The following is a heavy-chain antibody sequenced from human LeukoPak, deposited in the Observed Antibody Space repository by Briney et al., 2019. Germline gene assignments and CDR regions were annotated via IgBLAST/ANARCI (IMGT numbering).Heavy chain of an antibody. CDR2: ISANGGET. V-gene: IGHV3-23*01. D-gene: IGHD3-3*01. CDR1: GFTFSIYA. CDR3: AKRYYDFPLDY. J-gene: IGHJ4*02. Sequence: GGSLRLSCAAPGFTFSIYAMTWVRQARGKGLEWVSSISANGGETHYADSVKGRFTISRDNSKNTLYLQINNPRVEDTAVYYCAKRYYDFPLDYWGQGTLVTVSS.